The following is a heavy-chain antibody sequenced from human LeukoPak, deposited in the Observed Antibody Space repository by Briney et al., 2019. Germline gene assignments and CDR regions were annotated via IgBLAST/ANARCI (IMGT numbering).Heavy chain of an antibody. CDR3: TRANSATIPGVDC. J-gene: IGHJ4*02. V-gene: IGHV3-53*01. D-gene: IGHD1-26*01. Sequence: GGSLRLSCAASGFTVSCNYLSWLRQAPGKGLEWVYIIHSSGNTYYSDSVKGRFTISRDNSKNTLYLQMNSLRAEDTAVYYFTRANSATIPGVDCWGQGTLVAASS. CDR2: IHSSGNT. CDR1: GFTVSCNY.